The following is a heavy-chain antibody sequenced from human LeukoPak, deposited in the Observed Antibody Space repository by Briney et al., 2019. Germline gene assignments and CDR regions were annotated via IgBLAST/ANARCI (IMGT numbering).Heavy chain of an antibody. CDR2: INHSGST. V-gene: IGHV4-34*01. Sequence: GSLRLSCAASGFTFSSYGMHWVRQPPGKGLEWIGEINHSGSTNYNPSLKGRVTISVDTSKNQFSLKLSSVPAADTAVYYCAREKLACSSTSCYRAPNWFDPWGQGTLLTVSS. CDR1: GFTFSSYG. D-gene: IGHD2-2*01. J-gene: IGHJ5*02. CDR3: AREKLACSSTSCYRAPNWFDP.